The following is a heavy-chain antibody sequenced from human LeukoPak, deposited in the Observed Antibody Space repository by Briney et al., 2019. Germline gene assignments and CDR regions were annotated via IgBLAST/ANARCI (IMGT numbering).Heavy chain of an antibody. CDR1: GGSLSAYY. CDR2: VNHSGSA. V-gene: IGHV4-34*01. CDR3: ARLSPYYFDY. J-gene: IGHJ4*02. Sequence: SETLSLTCAVYGGSLSAYYWSWIRQPPGKGLEWIGEVNHSGSANYNPSLKSRVTMSVDTSKNQFSLKLSSVTAADTAVYYCARLSPYYFDYWGQGTLVTVSS.